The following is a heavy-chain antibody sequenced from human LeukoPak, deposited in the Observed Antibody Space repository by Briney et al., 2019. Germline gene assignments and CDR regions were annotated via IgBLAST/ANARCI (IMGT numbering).Heavy chain of an antibody. Sequence: PGGSLRLSCAASGSTFSSYAMSWVRQAPGKGLEWVSAISGIVVSTYYADSVKCRFTISRDNSKNTLYLQMNSLRAEDTAVYYCAKVGDVFFFDYWGQGTLVTVSS. CDR2: ISGIVVST. CDR3: AKVGDVFFFDY. V-gene: IGHV3-23*01. CDR1: GSTFSSYA. J-gene: IGHJ4*02. D-gene: IGHD3-3*01.